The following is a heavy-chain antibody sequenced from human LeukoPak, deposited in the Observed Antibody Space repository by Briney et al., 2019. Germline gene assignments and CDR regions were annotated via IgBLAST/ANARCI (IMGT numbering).Heavy chain of an antibody. Sequence: SETLSLTCAVYGGSFSGYYWSWIRQPPGKGLEWIGEINHSGSTNYNPSLKSRVTISVDTSKNQFSLKLSSVTAADTAVYYCARPRYSSGWFYDSWGQGTQVTVSS. CDR2: INHSGST. J-gene: IGHJ5*01. V-gene: IGHV4-34*01. CDR1: GGSFSGYY. D-gene: IGHD6-19*01. CDR3: ARPRYSSGWFYDS.